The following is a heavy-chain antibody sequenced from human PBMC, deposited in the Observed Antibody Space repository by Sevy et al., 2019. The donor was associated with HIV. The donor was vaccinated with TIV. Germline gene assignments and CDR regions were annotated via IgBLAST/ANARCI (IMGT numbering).Heavy chain of an antibody. CDR3: ARGGPNQHQLDYFDF. D-gene: IGHD1-1*01. CDR2: SGTT. V-gene: IGHV4-59*02. J-gene: IGHJ4*02. Sequence: SETLSLTCTVSGVSVTKYYWAWIRQPPGKGLECVGFSGTTNDNPSLKSRVTTSLDTSKNHFSLKLTSVTVADTAIYYCARGGPNQHQLDYFDFWGQGTLVTVSS. CDR1: GVSVTKYY.